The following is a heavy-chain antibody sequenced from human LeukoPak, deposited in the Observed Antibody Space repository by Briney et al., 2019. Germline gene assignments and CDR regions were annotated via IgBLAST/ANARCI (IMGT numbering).Heavy chain of an antibody. D-gene: IGHD4-17*01. CDR1: GFTFRTYG. J-gene: IGHJ3*02. Sequence: PGRSLRLSCAASGFTFRTYGMHWVRQAPGKGLEWVANIKQDGSEKYYVDSVKGRFTISRDNAKNSLYLQMNSLRAEDTAVYYCARDPTTMDYGDPYDAFDIWGQGTMVTVSS. CDR2: IKQDGSEK. CDR3: ARDPTTMDYGDPYDAFDI. V-gene: IGHV3-7*03.